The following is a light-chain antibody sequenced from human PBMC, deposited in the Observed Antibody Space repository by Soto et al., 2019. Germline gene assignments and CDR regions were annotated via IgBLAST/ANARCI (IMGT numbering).Light chain of an antibody. Sequence: QSVLTQPPSASGTPGQRVTISCSGSSSNIGSNYVYWYQQLPGTAPKLLIYRNNQRPSGVPDRFSGSKSGTSASLAISGLRSEDEADYYCAAWHDSLNGPVFGGGTKVTVL. J-gene: IGLJ3*02. V-gene: IGLV1-47*01. CDR3: AAWHDSLNGPV. CDR2: RNN. CDR1: SSNIGSNY.